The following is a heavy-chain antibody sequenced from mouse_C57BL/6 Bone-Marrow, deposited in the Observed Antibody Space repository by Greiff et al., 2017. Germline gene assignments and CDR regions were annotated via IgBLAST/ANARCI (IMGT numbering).Heavy chain of an antibody. J-gene: IGHJ1*03. CDR2: LLPGSGST. CDR1: GYTFTGSW. CDR3: ARPYYGSSYWYFGV. D-gene: IGHD1-1*01. Sequence: VQLHQSGAELMKPGASVKLSCKATGYTFTGSWIEWVKQRPGHGLEWIGELLPGSGSTNYTEKFKGKATFTADTSSNTAYMQLSSLTTTDSAISDSARPYYGSSYWYFGVWGTGTTVTVSS. V-gene: IGHV1-9*01.